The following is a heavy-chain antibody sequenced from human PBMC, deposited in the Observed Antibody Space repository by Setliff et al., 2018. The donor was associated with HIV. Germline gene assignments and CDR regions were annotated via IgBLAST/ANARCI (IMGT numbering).Heavy chain of an antibody. J-gene: IGHJ6*03. CDR3: TTDVFGYSSSWYYYYYMDV. V-gene: IGHV3-15*01. D-gene: IGHD6-13*01. Sequence: PGGSLRLSCAASGFTFSSAWMIWVRQAPGKGLDWVGLISGTTDYAAPVKGRFTISRDDSKNTLYLQMNSLKTEDTAVYYCTTDVFGYSSSWYYYYYMDVWGKGTTVTVSS. CDR1: GFTFSSAW. CDR2: ISGTT.